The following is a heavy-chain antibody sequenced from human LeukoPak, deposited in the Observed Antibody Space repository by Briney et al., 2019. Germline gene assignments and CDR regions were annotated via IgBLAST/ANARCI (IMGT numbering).Heavy chain of an antibody. CDR3: ARVPDAFGSSGWFDP. Sequence: SQTLSLTCTVSGGSISSGDYYWSWIRQPPGKGLEWIGYIYYSGSTYYNPSLKSRLTISVETSKNQFSLKLSSVTAADTAVYYCARVPDAFGSSGWFDPWGQGTLVTVSS. D-gene: IGHD3-3*01. CDR2: IYYSGST. V-gene: IGHV4-30-4*08. J-gene: IGHJ5*02. CDR1: GGSISSGDYY.